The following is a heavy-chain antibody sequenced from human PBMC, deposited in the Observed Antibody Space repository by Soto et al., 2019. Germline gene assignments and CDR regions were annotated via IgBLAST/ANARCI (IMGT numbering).Heavy chain of an antibody. V-gene: IGHV3-49*03. D-gene: IGHD2-2*02. CDR1: GFTVGDYA. CDR2: IRSKAYGGTT. J-gene: IGHJ4*02. Sequence: GGSLRLSCTASGFTVGDYAMSWFRQVPGMGLEWVGFIRSKAYGGTTEYAASVKGRFTISRDNSKNTVYLQMNSLRAEDTAVYYCVKVLYLLDFACWGQGTLVSVSS. CDR3: VKVLYLLDFAC.